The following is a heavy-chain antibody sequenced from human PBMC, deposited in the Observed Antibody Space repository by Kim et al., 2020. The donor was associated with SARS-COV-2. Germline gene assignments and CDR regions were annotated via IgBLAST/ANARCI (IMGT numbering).Heavy chain of an antibody. D-gene: IGHD3-10*01. CDR3: AKRLGGYGSGSYDY. Sequence: VKGRFSISRDNSENRLYLQMNSLRVEDTALYYCAKRLGGYGSGSYDYWGQGILVTVSS. J-gene: IGHJ4*02. V-gene: IGHV3-23*02.